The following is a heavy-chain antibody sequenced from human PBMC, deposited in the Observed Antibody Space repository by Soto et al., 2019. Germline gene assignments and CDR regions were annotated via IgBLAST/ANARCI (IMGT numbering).Heavy chain of an antibody. CDR1: GFTFSSYG. CDR3: ARDRSGYSHDAFDI. V-gene: IGHV3-33*01. D-gene: IGHD3-3*01. Sequence: VQLVESGGGVVQPGRSLRLSCAASGFTFSSYGMHWVRQAPGKGLEWVAVIWYDGSNKYYADSVKGRFTISRDNSKNTLYLQMNSLRAEDTAVYYCARDRSGYSHDAFDIWGQGTMVTVSS. J-gene: IGHJ3*02. CDR2: IWYDGSNK.